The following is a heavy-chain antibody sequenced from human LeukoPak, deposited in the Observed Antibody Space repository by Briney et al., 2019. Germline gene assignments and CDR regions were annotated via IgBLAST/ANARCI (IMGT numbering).Heavy chain of an antibody. CDR1: GGTFSSYA. J-gene: IGHJ4*02. CDR3: ARAELRYFDWPPGDY. Sequence: SVKVSCKASGGTFSSYAISWVRQAPGQGLEWMGGIIPILGISNYARKFQGRVTITADKSTSTAYMELSSLRSEDTAVYYCARAELRYFDWPPGDYWGQGTLVTVSS. D-gene: IGHD3-9*01. V-gene: IGHV1-69*10. CDR2: IIPILGIS.